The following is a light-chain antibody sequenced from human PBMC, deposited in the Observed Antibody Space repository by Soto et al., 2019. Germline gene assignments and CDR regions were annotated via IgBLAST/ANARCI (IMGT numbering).Light chain of an antibody. V-gene: IGKV3-15*01. CDR3: QQYDNWPPLP. CDR1: QSVGGN. Sequence: EVVMTQSPATLSVSPGERATLSCRASQSVGGNLAWYQQKSGQAPRLLIYVASTRATGIPARFSGSGSGTEFTLTVSSLQSEDSAVYYCQQYDNWPPLPFGGGTKVEIK. J-gene: IGKJ4*01. CDR2: VAS.